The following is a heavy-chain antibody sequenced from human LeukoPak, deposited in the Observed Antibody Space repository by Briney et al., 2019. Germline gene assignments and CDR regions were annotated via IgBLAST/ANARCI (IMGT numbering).Heavy chain of an antibody. V-gene: IGHV1-46*01. D-gene: IGHD3-22*01. CDR2: INPRGGST. J-gene: IGHJ3*02. Sequence: ASVKVSCKASGYTFTSHFMHWVRQAPGQGLEWMGIINPRGGSTSYTQKFQGKVTMTRDTSTSTVYMELSSLRSEDTAVYYCARVKSYYYDTSDKDAFDIWGQGTMVTVSS. CDR1: GYTFTSHF. CDR3: ARVKSYYYDTSDKDAFDI.